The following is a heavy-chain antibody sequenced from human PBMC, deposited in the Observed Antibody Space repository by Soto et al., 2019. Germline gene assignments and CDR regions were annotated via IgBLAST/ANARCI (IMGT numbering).Heavy chain of an antibody. CDR3: ARARYYYGSGSYMPGDY. Sequence: PSETLSLTCTVSGGSVSSGSYYWSWILHPPGKGLEWIGYIYYSGSTNYNPSLKSRVTISVDTSNNQFSLKLSSVTAADTAVYYCARARYYYGSGSYMPGDYWGQGTLVTVSS. CDR1: GGSVSSGSYY. J-gene: IGHJ4*02. CDR2: IYYSGST. D-gene: IGHD3-10*01. V-gene: IGHV4-61*01.